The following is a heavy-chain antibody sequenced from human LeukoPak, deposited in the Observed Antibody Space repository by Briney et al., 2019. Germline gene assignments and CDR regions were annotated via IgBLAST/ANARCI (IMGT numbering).Heavy chain of an antibody. Sequence: PPETLSLTCTLSGVSISRDLWSWVRQPPGKRLEGIGYIYNSGSSNYHPSLKSRITISVDTSKNQFSLNLSSVTAADTAVYYCARLTKRNDPFAIWGQGTMVTVSS. V-gene: IGHV4-59*01. CDR2: IYNSGSS. D-gene: IGHD1-14*01. J-gene: IGHJ3*02. CDR3: ARLTKRNDPFAI. CDR1: GVSISRDL.